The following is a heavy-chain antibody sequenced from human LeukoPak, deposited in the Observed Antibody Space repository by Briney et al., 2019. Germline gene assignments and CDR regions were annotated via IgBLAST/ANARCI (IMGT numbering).Heavy chain of an antibody. J-gene: IGHJ4*02. CDR1: GGTFSSYA. D-gene: IGHD3-10*01. CDR2: IIPILGIA. Sequence: SVKVSCKASGGTFSSYAISWVRQAPGQGLEWMGRIIPILGIANYAQKFQGRVTITADKSTSTAYMEPSSLRSEDTAVYYCARGLWFGELLSPYFDYWGQGTLVTVSS. CDR3: ARGLWFGELLSPYFDY. V-gene: IGHV1-69*04.